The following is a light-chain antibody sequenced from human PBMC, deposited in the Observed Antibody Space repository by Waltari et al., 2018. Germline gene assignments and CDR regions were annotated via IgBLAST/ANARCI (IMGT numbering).Light chain of an antibody. V-gene: IGKV1-39*01. CDR1: QDISTY. J-gene: IGKJ4*01. CDR2: GAS. CDR3: QQRYSTPRLS. Sequence: EIQLTQSPSSLSASLGDRVTITCRASQDISTYLNWYQHTPGKATQLLISGASTLLCDVPSRIISSGSGTFFSLTTITLQSKDFATYYCQQRYSTPRLSFGGGTKVEIK.